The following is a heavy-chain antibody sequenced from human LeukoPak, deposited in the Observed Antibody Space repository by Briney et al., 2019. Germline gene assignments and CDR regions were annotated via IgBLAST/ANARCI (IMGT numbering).Heavy chain of an antibody. CDR3: AKVGGSGWQSYYFDY. CDR1: GFTFDDYA. CDR2: ISWNSGSI. V-gene: IGHV3-9*01. J-gene: IGHJ4*02. Sequence: GGSLRLSCAASGFTFDDYAMHWVRQAPGKGLEWVSGISWNSGSIGYADSVKGRFTISRDNAKNSLYLQMNSLRAEDTALYYCAKVGGSGWQSYYFDYWGQGTLVTVSS. D-gene: IGHD6-25*01.